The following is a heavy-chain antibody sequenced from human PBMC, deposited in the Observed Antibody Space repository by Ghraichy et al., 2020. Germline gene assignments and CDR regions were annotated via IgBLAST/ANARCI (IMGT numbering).Heavy chain of an antibody. CDR2: IYYSEST. CDR3: ARYGEEGRYSSGWPTGWYFDL. D-gene: IGHD6-19*01. CDR1: GGSISSYY. J-gene: IGHJ2*01. V-gene: IGHV4-59*01. Sequence: SETLSLTCTVSGGSISSYYWSWIRQPPGKGLEWIGYIYYSESTNYNPSLKSRVTISVDTSKNQFSLKLSSVTAADTAVYYCARYGEEGRYSSGWPTGWYFDLWGRGTLVTVSS.